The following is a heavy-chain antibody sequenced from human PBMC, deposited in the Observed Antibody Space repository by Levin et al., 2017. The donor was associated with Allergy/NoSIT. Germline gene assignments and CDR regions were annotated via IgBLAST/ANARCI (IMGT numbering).Heavy chain of an antibody. CDR1: GGSISSYY. J-gene: IGHJ6*03. Sequence: LSLTCTVSGGSISSYYWSWIRQPPGRGLEWIGYIYYSGSTNYNPSLKSRVTISVDTSKNQLSLKLTSVTAADTAVYYCARAPHYHYYYMDVWGKGTTVTVSS. CDR3: ARAPHYHYYYMDV. V-gene: IGHV4-59*01. CDR2: IYYSGST.